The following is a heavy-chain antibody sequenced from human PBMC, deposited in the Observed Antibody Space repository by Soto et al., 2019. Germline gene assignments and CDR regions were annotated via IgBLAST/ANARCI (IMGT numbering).Heavy chain of an antibody. D-gene: IGHD3-10*01. J-gene: IGHJ5*02. CDR2: IYYSGTT. CDR3: ARRGVRDVPFVFDP. CDR1: GGSISSYTNYY. V-gene: IGHV4-39*01. Sequence: SETLSLTCIVSGGSISSYTNYYWDWLRQPPGKGLEWLGTIYYSGTTFYNPSLKSRATISVDTFNNQFSLSLSSLTAADTSIYYCARRGVRDVPFVFDPWSQGVLVTVSS.